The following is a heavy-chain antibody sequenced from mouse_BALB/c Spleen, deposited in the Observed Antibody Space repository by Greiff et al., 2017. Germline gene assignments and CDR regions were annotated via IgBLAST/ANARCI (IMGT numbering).Heavy chain of an antibody. Sequence: VQLQQPGAELVKPGASVKLSCKASGYTFTSYYMYWVKQRPGQGLEWIGGINPSNGGTNFNEKFKSKATLTVDKSSSTAYMQLSSLTSEDSAVYYCTRKDYGSSYAMDYWGQGTSVTVSS. V-gene: IGHV1S81*02. CDR3: TRKDYGSSYAMDY. D-gene: IGHD1-1*01. CDR2: INPSNGGT. CDR1: GYTFTSYY. J-gene: IGHJ4*01.